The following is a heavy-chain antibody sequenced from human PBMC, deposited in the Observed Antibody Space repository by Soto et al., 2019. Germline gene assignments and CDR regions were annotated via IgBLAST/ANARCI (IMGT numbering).Heavy chain of an antibody. CDR1: GFTFSSYA. Sequence: QVQLVESGGGVVQPGRSLRLSCAASGFTFSSYAMHWVRQAPGKGLEWVAVISYDGSNKYYADSVKGRFTISRDNSKNTRYLQMNSLRAEDTAVYYCARGGHYDSSGYPPFDYWGQGTLVTVSS. CDR3: ARGGHYDSSGYPPFDY. J-gene: IGHJ4*02. D-gene: IGHD3-22*01. V-gene: IGHV3-30-3*01. CDR2: ISYDGSNK.